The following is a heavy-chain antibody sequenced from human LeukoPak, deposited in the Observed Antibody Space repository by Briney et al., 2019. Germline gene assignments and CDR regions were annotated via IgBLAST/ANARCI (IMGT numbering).Heavy chain of an antibody. V-gene: IGHV1-69*04. CDR2: IIPILGIA. CDR1: GGTFSSYA. CDR3: ARASLPTVTSRGDGNFDY. Sequence: VASVKVSCKASGGTFSSYAISWVRQASGQGLEWMGRIIPILGIANYAQKFQGRVTITADKSTSTAYMELSSLRSEDTAVYYCARASLPTVTSRGDGNFDYWGQGTLVTVSS. D-gene: IGHD4-17*01. J-gene: IGHJ4*02.